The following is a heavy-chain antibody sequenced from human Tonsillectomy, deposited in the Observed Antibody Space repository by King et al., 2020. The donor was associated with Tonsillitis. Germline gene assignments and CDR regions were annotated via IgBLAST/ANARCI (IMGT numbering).Heavy chain of an antibody. Sequence: VQLVESGGGVVQPGRSLRLSCAASGFTFSSYGMHWVRQAPGKGLEWVAVISYDGSNKYYADSVKGRFTISRDNSKNTLYLQMNSLRAEDTAVYYCAKSSIVLMVYANHEIDYWGQGTLVTVSS. J-gene: IGHJ4*02. CDR1: GFTFSSYG. D-gene: IGHD2-8*01. V-gene: IGHV3-30*18. CDR2: ISYDGSNK. CDR3: AKSSIVLMVYANHEIDY.